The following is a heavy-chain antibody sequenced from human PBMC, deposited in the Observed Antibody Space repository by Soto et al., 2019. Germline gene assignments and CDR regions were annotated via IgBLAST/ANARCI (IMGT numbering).Heavy chain of an antibody. V-gene: IGHV4-59*01. CDR1: GGSISSYY. D-gene: IGHD3-3*01. CDR3: AKSANYDFWSGTVYGMDV. J-gene: IGHJ6*02. Sequence: ETLSLTCTVSGGSISSYYWSWIRQPPGKGLEWIGYIYYSGSTNYNPSLKSRVTISVDTSKNQFSLKLSSVTAADTAVYYCAKSANYDFWSGTVYGMDVWGQGTTVTVSS. CDR2: IYYSGST.